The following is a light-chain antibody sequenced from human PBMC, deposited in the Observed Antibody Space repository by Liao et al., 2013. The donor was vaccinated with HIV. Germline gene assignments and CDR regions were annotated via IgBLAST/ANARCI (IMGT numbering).Light chain of an antibody. J-gene: IGLJ1*01. Sequence: SYDLTQPPSVSVSPGQTASITCSGDKLGDKYSYWYQQKPGQSPVLVIYQDSKRPSGIPERFSGSNSGNTATLTISGTQAMDEADYYCQVWDRSSDQYVFGIGTKVTVL. V-gene: IGLV3-1*01. CDR1: KLGDKY. CDR2: QDS. CDR3: QVWDRSSDQYV.